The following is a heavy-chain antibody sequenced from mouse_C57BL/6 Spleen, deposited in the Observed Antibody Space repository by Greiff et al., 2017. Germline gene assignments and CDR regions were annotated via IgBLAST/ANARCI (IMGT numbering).Heavy chain of an antibody. CDR3: ARDPITTVVEDWYFDV. J-gene: IGHJ1*03. CDR2: ISYDGSN. D-gene: IGHD1-1*01. V-gene: IGHV3-6*01. CDR1: GYSITSGYY. Sequence: EVKLQESGPGLVKPSQSLSLTCSVTGYSITSGYYWNWIRQFPGNKLEWMGYISYDGSNNYNPSPKNRISITRDTSKNQFFLKLNSVTTEDTATYYCARDPITTVVEDWYFDVWGTGTTVTVSS.